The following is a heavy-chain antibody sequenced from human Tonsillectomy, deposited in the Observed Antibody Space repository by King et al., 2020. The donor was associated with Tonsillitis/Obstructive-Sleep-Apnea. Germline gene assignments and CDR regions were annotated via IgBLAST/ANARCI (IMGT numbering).Heavy chain of an antibody. CDR2: IDPSDSYT. D-gene: IGHD2-2*02. V-gene: IGHV5-10-1*03. Sequence: VQLVESGAEVKKPGESLRISCKGSGYSFTSYWISWVRQMPGKGLEWMGRIDPSDSYTNYSPSFQGHVTISADKSISTAYLQLSSLKASDTAMYYCARVDCCSASCYTENWFDLWGQGTLVTVSS. CDR3: ARVDCCSASCYTENWFDL. J-gene: IGHJ5*02. CDR1: GYSFTSYW.